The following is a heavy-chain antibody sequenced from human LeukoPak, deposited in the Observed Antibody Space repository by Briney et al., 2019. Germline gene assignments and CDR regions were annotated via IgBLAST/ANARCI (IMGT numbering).Heavy chain of an antibody. CDR3: ARGGIPYDSSAYYFDY. CDR1: GFTFSDYY. Sequence: KPGGSLRLSCAASGFTFSDYYMSWIRQAPGKGLEWVSYISSSGTTIYYADSVKGRFTISRDNAKNSLYLQMNSLRAEDTAVYYCARGGIPYDSSAYYFDYWGQGTLVTVSP. CDR2: ISSSGTTI. J-gene: IGHJ4*02. D-gene: IGHD3-22*01. V-gene: IGHV3-11*04.